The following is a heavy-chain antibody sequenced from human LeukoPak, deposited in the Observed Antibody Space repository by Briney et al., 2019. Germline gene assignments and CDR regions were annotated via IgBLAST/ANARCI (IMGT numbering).Heavy chain of an antibody. CDR1: GFTFSGYS. CDR3: ASWGLGSSWFY. Sequence: GGSLRLPCAASGFTFSGYSMNWVRQAPGKGLEWVSSITSSSSYIYYADSVKGRFTISRDNAKNSLYLQMNSLRAEDTAVYYCASWGLGSSWFYWGQGTLVTVSS. CDR2: ITSSSSYI. D-gene: IGHD6-13*01. V-gene: IGHV3-21*01. J-gene: IGHJ4*02.